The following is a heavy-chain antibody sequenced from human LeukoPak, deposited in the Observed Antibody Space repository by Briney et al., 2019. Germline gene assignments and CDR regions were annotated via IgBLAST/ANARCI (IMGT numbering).Heavy chain of an antibody. J-gene: IGHJ4*02. CDR2: ISYDGSNK. Sequence: GGSLRLSCAASGFTFSSYAMHWVRQAPGKGLEWVAVISYDGSNKYYADSVKGRFTISRDNSKNTLYLQMNSLRAEDTAVYYCANRVGTTPYWGQGTLVTVSS. D-gene: IGHD1-26*01. CDR3: ANRVGTTPY. CDR1: GFTFSSYA. V-gene: IGHV3-30-3*01.